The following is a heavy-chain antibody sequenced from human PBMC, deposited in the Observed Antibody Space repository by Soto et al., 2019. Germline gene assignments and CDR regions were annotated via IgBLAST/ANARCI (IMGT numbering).Heavy chain of an antibody. CDR1: GYSFTSYW. V-gene: IGHV5-51*01. J-gene: IGHJ6*02. D-gene: IGHD6-13*01. Sequence: PGESLKISCKCSGYSFTSYWIGWVRQMPGKGLEWMGIIYPGDSDTRYSPSFQGQVTISADKSISTAYLQWSSLKASDTAMYYCARLPYSSSWYGYYYYGMDVWGQGTTVTVSS. CDR2: IYPGDSDT. CDR3: ARLPYSSSWYGYYYYGMDV.